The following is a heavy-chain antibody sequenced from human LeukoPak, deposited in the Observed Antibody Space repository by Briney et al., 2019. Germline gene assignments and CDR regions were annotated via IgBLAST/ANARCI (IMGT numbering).Heavy chain of an antibody. D-gene: IGHD4-17*01. J-gene: IGHJ3*02. V-gene: IGHV3-23*01. CDR2: IRGGGGSA. Sequence: GGTLMNTLRSTGVAFREYVEMWVRRAPGKKPEWVSAIRGGGGSAFYADSVKGRFTISRDNSKYTLFLQMNSLRAEDTAVYYCARDPNGDYIGAFDMWGPGTMVTVSS. CDR3: ARDPNGDYIGAFDM. CDR1: GVAFREYV.